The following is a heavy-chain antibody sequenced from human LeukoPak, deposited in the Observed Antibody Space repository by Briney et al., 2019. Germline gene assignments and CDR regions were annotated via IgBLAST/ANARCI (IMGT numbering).Heavy chain of an antibody. Sequence: TPSETLSLTCTVSGGSISSYYWSWIRQPPGKGLEWIGYIYYSASTNYNPSLKSRVTISVDTSKNQFSLKLSSVTAADTAVYYCARALYGSGSYYFDYWGQGTLVTVSS. CDR2: IYYSAST. D-gene: IGHD3-10*01. V-gene: IGHV4-59*01. CDR3: ARALYGSGSYYFDY. J-gene: IGHJ4*02. CDR1: GGSISSYY.